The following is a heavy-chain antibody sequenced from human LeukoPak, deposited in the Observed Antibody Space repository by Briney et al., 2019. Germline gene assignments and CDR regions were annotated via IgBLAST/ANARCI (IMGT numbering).Heavy chain of an antibody. CDR2: IYHSGST. Sequence: SETLSLTCTVSGYSISSGYYWGWIRQPPGKGLEWIGSIYHSGSTYYNPSLKSRVTISVDTSKNQFSLQLSSVTAADTAVYYCARDQAGRGYGRGAFDIWGQGTMVTVSS. CDR3: ARDQAGRGYGRGAFDI. V-gene: IGHV4-38-2*02. CDR1: GYSISSGYY. J-gene: IGHJ3*02. D-gene: IGHD5-18*01.